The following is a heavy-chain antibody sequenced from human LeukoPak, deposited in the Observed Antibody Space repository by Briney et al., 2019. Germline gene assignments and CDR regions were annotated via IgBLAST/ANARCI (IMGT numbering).Heavy chain of an antibody. CDR3: AKDKGSWSYYYYGMDV. CDR1: GFTFSSYG. Sequence: GGSLRLSCAASGFTFSSYGMHWVRQAPGKGLEWVASISYDGSEKYYGDSVRGRFTISRDSSKNTLYLQMNSLRAEDTAVYYCAKDKGSWSYYYYGMDVWGQGTTVTVSS. CDR2: ISYDGSEK. J-gene: IGHJ6*02. D-gene: IGHD6-13*01. V-gene: IGHV3-30*18.